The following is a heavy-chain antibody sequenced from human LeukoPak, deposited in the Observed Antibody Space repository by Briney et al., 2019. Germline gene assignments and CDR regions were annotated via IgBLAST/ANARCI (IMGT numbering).Heavy chain of an antibody. CDR3: ARDQGAKQYDCWSCYYAYYYYGMGV. D-gene: IGHD3-3*01. V-gene: IGHV1-46*01. J-gene: IGHJ6*02. Sequence: ASVKVSCKASGYTFTSYYMHWVRQAPGQGLEWMGIINPGGGSTSYAQKSQGRVTMTRDTSTSTVYMELSSLRSEDTAVYYCARDQGAKQYDCWSCYYAYYYYGMGVWGQGTTVTVSS. CDR1: GYTFTSYY. CDR2: INPGGGST.